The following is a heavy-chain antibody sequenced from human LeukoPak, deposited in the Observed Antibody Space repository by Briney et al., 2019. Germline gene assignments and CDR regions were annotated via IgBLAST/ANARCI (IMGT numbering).Heavy chain of an antibody. CDR2: INPNSGGT. CDR1: GYTFTSYD. CDR3: AKEGIPDAFDI. V-gene: IGHV1-2*02. Sequence: ASVKVSCKASGYTFTSYDINWVRQAPGQGLEWMGWINPNSGGTNYAQKFQGRVTMTRDTSISTAYMELSRLRSDDTAVYYCAKEGIPDAFDIWGQGTMVTVSS. D-gene: IGHD2-21*01. J-gene: IGHJ3*02.